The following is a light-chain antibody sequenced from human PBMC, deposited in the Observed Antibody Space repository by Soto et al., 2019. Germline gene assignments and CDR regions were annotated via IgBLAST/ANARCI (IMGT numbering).Light chain of an antibody. J-gene: IGKJ1*01. CDR3: QRYGSSPT. CDR2: GAS. CDR1: QSVSSSY. V-gene: IGKV3-20*01. Sequence: EIVLTQSPGTLSLSPGERATLSCRASQSVSSSYLAWYQQKPGQAPRLLIYGASSRATGIPDRFSGSGSGTDFTLSSSRLEAEDFALYYCQRYGSSPTFGQGTKVEIK.